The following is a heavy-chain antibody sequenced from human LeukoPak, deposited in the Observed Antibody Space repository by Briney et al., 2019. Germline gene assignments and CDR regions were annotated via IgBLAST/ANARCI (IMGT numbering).Heavy chain of an antibody. J-gene: IGHJ4*02. CDR3: TREDHSNYNY. D-gene: IGHD4-11*01. Sequence: GGSLRLSCAASGFTFSSYWMHWVRQAPGKGLEWVASIKQDGGETFYVDSVKGRFTISRDNAKNSLYLQMNSLRAEDTAVYYCTREDHSNYNYWGQGTLVTVSS. CDR1: GFTFSSYW. CDR2: IKQDGGET. V-gene: IGHV3-7*01.